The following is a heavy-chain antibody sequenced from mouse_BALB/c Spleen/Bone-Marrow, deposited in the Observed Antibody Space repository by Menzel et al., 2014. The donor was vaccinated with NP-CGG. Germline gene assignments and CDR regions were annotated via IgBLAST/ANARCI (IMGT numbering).Heavy chain of an antibody. CDR3: ARGGRYDGFAY. Sequence: HLVESGPELVKPGASVKMSCKASGYTFTSYVMHWVKQKPGQGLEWIGYINPYNDGTKYNEKFKGKATLTSDKSSSTAYMELSSLTSEDSAVYYCARGGRYDGFAYWGQGTLVTVSA. CDR2: INPYNDGT. D-gene: IGHD2-14*01. J-gene: IGHJ3*01. CDR1: GYTFTSYV. V-gene: IGHV1-14*01.